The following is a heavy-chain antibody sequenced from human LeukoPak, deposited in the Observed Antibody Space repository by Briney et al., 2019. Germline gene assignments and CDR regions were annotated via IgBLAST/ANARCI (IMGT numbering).Heavy chain of an antibody. D-gene: IGHD3-22*01. CDR2: IGYDGSNK. CDR1: GFTFSRFG. CDR3: ARDYYYDSSGYWDYYFDY. V-gene: IGHV3-33*01. Sequence: GGSLRLSCAASGFTFSRFGMHWVRQAPGKGLEWVAVIGYDGSNKYYADSVKGRFTISRDNSKNTLYLEMNSLRAEDTAAYYCARDYYYDSSGYWDYYFDYWGQGTLVSVSS. J-gene: IGHJ4*02.